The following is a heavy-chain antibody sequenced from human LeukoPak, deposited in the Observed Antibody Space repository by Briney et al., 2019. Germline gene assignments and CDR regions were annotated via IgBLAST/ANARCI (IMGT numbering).Heavy chain of an antibody. V-gene: IGHV4-39*01. D-gene: IGHD3-10*01. J-gene: IGHJ5*02. Sequence: PSETLSLTCTVSGGSVSDYHWGWIRQPPGKGLEWIGSIYYSGSPYYNPSLKSRVTISVDTSKKQFSLKLSSVTAADTAVYYCARHVGFITMVRGVINNNWFDPWGQGTLVTVSS. CDR1: GGSVSDYH. CDR3: ARHVGFITMVRGVINNNWFDP. CDR2: IYYSGSP.